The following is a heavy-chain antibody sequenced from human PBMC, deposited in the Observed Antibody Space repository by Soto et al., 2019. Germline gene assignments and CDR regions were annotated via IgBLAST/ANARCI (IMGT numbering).Heavy chain of an antibody. D-gene: IGHD6-19*01. CDR1: GGSFSGYY. V-gene: IGHV4-34*01. Sequence: PSETLSLSCAVYGGSFSGYYWSWIRQPPGKGLEWIGEINHSGSTNYNPSLKSRVTISVDTSKNQFSLKLSSVTAADTAVYYCARAQAGLDFDYWGQATLVTVSS. J-gene: IGHJ4*02. CDR3: ARAQAGLDFDY. CDR2: INHSGST.